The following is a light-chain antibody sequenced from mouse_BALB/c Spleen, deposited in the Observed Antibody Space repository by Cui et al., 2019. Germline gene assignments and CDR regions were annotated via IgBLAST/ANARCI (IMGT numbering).Light chain of an antibody. Sequence: DIQLTLPRSPPCASLGGKVTITCKAGQDINKYMAWYQHKPGKAPRLLIHYTSKLQPGIPSRFSGSGSGRDYSFSISNLEPEDIATYYCLQYDNLIFTFGSGTKLEIK. CDR1: QDINKY. CDR3: LQYDNLIFT. CDR2: YTS. V-gene: IGKV19-93*01. J-gene: IGKJ4*01.